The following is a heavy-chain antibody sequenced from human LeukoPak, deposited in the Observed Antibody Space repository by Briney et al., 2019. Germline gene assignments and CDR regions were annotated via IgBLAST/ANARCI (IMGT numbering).Heavy chain of an antibody. CDR1: GFTISSSY. D-gene: IGHD3-22*01. J-gene: IGHJ3*02. CDR2: IYSGGST. V-gene: IGHV3-66*01. Sequence: PGGSLRLSCAASGFTISSSYMSWVRQAPGKGLEWVSVIYSGGSTYYTDSVKGRFTISRDNSKNTVSFQINSLRAEDTAVYYCAMDSSGYYYHDAFDIWGQGTMVTVSS. CDR3: AMDSSGYYYHDAFDI.